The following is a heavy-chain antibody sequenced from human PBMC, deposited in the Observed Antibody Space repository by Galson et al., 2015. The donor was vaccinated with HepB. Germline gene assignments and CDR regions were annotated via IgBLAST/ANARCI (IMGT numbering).Heavy chain of an antibody. Sequence: SLRLSCAASGFTFSTCTMHWVRQAPGKGLEWVSLTSYDERNKNYADSVKGRFTISRDNSKNTLYLQMDSLRPEDTAVYYCARGREMSTRWPDYYLHSGMDVWGQGTTVTVSS. CDR1: GFTFSTCT. D-gene: IGHD5-24*01. CDR2: TSYDERNK. CDR3: ARGREMSTRWPDYYLHSGMDV. J-gene: IGHJ6*02. V-gene: IGHV3-30*01.